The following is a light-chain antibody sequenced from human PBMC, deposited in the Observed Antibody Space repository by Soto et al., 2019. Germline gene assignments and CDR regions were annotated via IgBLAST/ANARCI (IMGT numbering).Light chain of an antibody. V-gene: IGKV3-20*01. CDR1: QSVSNY. Sequence: EIVLTQSPGTLSLSPGERATLSCRASQSVSNYLAWYQQKPGQAPRLLIYGASRRATVIPDRFSGSGSGTHFTLTISRLEPEDFAVYYCQQYGGSPQTFGQGTNVDIK. J-gene: IGKJ1*01. CDR2: GAS. CDR3: QQYGGSPQT.